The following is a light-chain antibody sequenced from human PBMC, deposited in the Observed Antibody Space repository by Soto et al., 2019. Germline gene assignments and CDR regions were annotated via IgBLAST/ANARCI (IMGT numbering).Light chain of an antibody. J-gene: IGLJ1*01. CDR3: CSYAGSSTSYA. Sequence: QSVLTQPASVSGSPGQSITLSCTGTSSDVGGYNYVSWYQQHPGKAPKLMIYEVSNRPSAVSNRFSGSKSGNTASLTISGLQAEDEADYYCCSYAGSSTSYAFGTGTKVTVL. CDR2: EVS. V-gene: IGLV2-14*01. CDR1: SSDVGGYNY.